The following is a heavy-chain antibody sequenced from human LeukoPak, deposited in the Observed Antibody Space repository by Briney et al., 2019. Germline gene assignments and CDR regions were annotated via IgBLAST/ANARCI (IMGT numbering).Heavy chain of an antibody. CDR2: INSDGSST. CDR3: ARSRIAAAGGFDP. CDR1: GFTFSSYW. V-gene: IGHV3-74*01. J-gene: IGHJ5*02. Sequence: GGSLRLSCAASGFTFSSYWMHWVRQAPGKGLVWVSRINSDGSSTSYADSVKGRFTISRDNAKNTLYLQMNSLRVEDTAVYYCARSRIAAAGGFDPWGQGTLVTVSS. D-gene: IGHD6-13*01.